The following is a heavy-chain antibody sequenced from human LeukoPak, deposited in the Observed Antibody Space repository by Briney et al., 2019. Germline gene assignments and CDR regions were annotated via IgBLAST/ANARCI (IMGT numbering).Heavy chain of an antibody. CDR1: QFIFSHYA. CDR2: IWHDGSSR. V-gene: IGHV3-33*06. J-gene: IGHJ4*02. CDR3: AKDAQRGFDCSNSLQY. D-gene: IGHD4-11*01. Sequence: PGGSLTLSCTASQFIFSHYAMHWVRQAPGKGLEWVAVIWHDGSSRYYGDSVKGRFTISRDNSQNTVYLQMNSLRAEDTAVYFCAKDAQRGFDCSNSLQYWGQGTLVTVSS.